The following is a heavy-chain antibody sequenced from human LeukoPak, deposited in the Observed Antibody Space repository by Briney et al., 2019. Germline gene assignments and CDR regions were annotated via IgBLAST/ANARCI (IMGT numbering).Heavy chain of an antibody. CDR2: IFYSGST. J-gene: IGHJ5*02. Sequence: PSETLSLTCTVSGGSISSYYWSWIRQPPGKGLEWIGYIFYSGSTNYNPSLKSRVTISVDTSKNQFSLKLSSVTAADTAVYYCARGYFSILPYGSGSYYFDPWAREPWSPSPQ. CDR1: GGSISSYY. V-gene: IGHV4-59*01. CDR3: ARGYFSILPYGSGSYYFDP. D-gene: IGHD3-10*01.